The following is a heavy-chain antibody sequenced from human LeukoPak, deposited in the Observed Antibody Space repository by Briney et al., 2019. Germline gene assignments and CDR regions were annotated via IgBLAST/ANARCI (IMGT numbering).Heavy chain of an antibody. CDR2: ISGSGDNT. CDR1: GFTFSSYA. D-gene: IGHD6-13*01. V-gene: IGHV3-23*01. J-gene: IGHJ4*02. CDR3: AKPPGSGSSWYFFDY. Sequence: PRGSLRLSCAASGFTFSSYAMSWVRQASGKGLEWVSTISGSGDNTYYADSVKGRFTISRDNSKNTLYLQMNSLRAEDTAVYYCAKPPGSGSSWYFFDYWGQGTLVTVSS.